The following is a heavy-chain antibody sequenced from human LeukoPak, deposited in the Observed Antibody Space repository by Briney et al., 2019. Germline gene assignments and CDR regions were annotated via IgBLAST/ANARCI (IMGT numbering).Heavy chain of an antibody. V-gene: IGHV3-21*01. CDR2: ISSSSYI. Sequence: PGGSLRLSCAASGFTFSSYSMNWVRRAPGKGLEWVSSISSSSYIYYADSVKGRFTISRDNAKNSLYLQMNSLRAEDTAVYYCARGFYVGNAFDIWGQGTMVTVSS. CDR1: GFTFSSYS. J-gene: IGHJ3*02. CDR3: ARGFYVGNAFDI. D-gene: IGHD1-26*01.